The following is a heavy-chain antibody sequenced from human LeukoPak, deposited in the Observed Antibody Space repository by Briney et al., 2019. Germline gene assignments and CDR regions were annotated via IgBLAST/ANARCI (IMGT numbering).Heavy chain of an antibody. CDR3: ASGPYSSSSLEY. CDR1: GFTVSSNY. V-gene: IGHV3-53*01. Sequence: GSLRLSCAASGFTVSSNYMSWVRQAPGKGLAWVSVIYSGGSTNYADSVKGRFTISRDNSKNTLYLQMNSLRAEDTAVYYCASGPYSSSSLEYWGQGTLVTVSS. CDR2: IYSGGST. D-gene: IGHD6-6*01. J-gene: IGHJ4*02.